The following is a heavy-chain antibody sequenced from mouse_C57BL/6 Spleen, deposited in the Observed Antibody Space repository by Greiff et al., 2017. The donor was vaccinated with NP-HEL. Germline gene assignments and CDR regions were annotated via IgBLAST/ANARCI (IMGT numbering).Heavy chain of an antibody. J-gene: IGHJ2*01. Sequence: VQLQESGPGLVAPSQSLSITCTVSGFSLTSYGVHWVRQPPGKGLEWLVVIWSDGSTTYNSALKSRLSISKDNSKSQVFLKMNSLHTDDTAMYYCARQNGNYNYFDYWGQGATLTVSS. CDR3: ARQNGNYNYFDY. D-gene: IGHD2-1*01. CDR1: GFSLTSYG. V-gene: IGHV2-6-1*01. CDR2: IWSDGST.